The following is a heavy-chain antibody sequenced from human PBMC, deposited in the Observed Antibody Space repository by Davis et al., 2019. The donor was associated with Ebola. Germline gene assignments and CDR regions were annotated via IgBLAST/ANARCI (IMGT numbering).Heavy chain of an antibody. Sequence: AASVKVSCKASGGTFSSYAISWVRQAPAQGLEWMGGIIPIFGTANYAQKFQGRVTITADESTSTAYMELSSLRSEDTAVYYCARDQLTANAYYYYYGMDVWGQGTTVTVSS. V-gene: IGHV1-69*13. J-gene: IGHJ6*02. CDR2: IIPIFGTA. CDR1: GGTFSSYA. CDR3: ARDQLTANAYYYYYGMDV. D-gene: IGHD2-2*01.